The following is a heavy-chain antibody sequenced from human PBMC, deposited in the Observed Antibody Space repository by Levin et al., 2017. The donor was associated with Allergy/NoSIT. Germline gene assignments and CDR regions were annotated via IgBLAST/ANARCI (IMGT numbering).Heavy chain of an antibody. CDR3: ARGTTGGWPNGDPDY. J-gene: IGHJ4*02. V-gene: IGHV3-21*01. CDR1: GFTFSSYS. D-gene: IGHD4-17*01. Sequence: AGGSLRLSCAASGFTFSSYSMNWVRQAPGKGLEWVSSISSSSSYIYYADSVKGRFTISRDNAKNSLYLQMNSLRAEDTAVYYCARGTTGGWPNGDPDYWGQGTLVTVSS. CDR2: ISSSSSYI.